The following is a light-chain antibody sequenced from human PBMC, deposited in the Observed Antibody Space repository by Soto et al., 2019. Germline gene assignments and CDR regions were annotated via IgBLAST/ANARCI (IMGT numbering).Light chain of an antibody. J-gene: IGLJ1*01. Sequence: QSVLTQPASVSGSPGQSITISCSGTSSDVGSYDHVAWYQQFPGKTPKLMIYEVSNRPSGVSSRFSGSKSGNTASLTISGLQAEDEADYYCISYTGSSTSYXFGRGTKVTV. CDR3: ISYTGSSTSYX. V-gene: IGLV2-14*01. CDR2: EVS. CDR1: SSDVGSYDH.